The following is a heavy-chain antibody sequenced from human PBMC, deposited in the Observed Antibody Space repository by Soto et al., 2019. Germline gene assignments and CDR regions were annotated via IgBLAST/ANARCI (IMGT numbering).Heavy chain of an antibody. CDR2: IYKRATT. CDR1: GDSISTVDYF. CDR3: ARGRYCLTGRCFPNWFDS. J-gene: IGHJ5*01. V-gene: IGHV4-30-4*08. D-gene: IGHD2-15*01. Sequence: SETLSLTCSVSGDSISTVDYFWAWIRQPPGQALEYIGYIYKRATTYYNPSFESRVAISLDTSKSQFSLNVTSVTAADTAVYFCARGRYCLTGRCFPNWFDSWGQGTLVTVSS.